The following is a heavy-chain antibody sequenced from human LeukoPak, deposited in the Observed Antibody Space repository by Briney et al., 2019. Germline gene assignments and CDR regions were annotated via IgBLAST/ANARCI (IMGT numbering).Heavy chain of an antibody. CDR2: ISGSGGST. D-gene: IGHD6-19*01. CDR1: GFTFSSYG. CDR3: ARDHSSGWYQTWGRNSGSFDY. Sequence: GGSLRLSCADSGFTFSSYGMSWVRHAPGKGLEWVSAISGSGGSTYYADSVKGRFTISRDISKNTLYLQMNSLRVEDTAVYYCARDHSSGWYQTWGRNSGSFDYWGQGTLVTVSS. V-gene: IGHV3-23*01. J-gene: IGHJ4*02.